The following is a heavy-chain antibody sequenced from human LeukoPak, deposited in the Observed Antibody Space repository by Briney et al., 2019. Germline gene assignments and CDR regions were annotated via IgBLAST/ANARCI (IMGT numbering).Heavy chain of an antibody. CDR3: ARVGDYYGSGSYFENWFDP. CDR2: INHSGST. J-gene: IGHJ5*02. D-gene: IGHD3-10*01. CDR1: GGSFSGYY. V-gene: IGHV4-34*01. Sequence: SETLSLTCAVYGGSFSGYYWSWIRQPPGKGLEWIGEINHSGSTNYNPSLKSRVTISVDTSKNQFSLKLSSVTAADTAVYYCARVGDYYGSGSYFENWFDPWGQGTLVTVSS.